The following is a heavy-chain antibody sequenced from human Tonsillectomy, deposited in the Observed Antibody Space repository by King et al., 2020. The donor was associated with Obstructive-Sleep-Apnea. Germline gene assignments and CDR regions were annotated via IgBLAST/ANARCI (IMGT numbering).Heavy chain of an antibody. J-gene: IGHJ6*02. CDR2: IWYDGSNK. CDR3: AREPHSGHGMDV. CDR1: GFTFSSYG. Sequence: VLLVESGGGVVQPGRSLRLSCAASGFTFSSYGMHWVRQAPGKGLEWVAVIWYDGSNKYYADSVKGRFTISRDNSKNTLYLQMNSLRAEDTAVYYCAREPHSGHGMDVWGQGTTVTVSS. D-gene: IGHD1-26*01. V-gene: IGHV3-33*01.